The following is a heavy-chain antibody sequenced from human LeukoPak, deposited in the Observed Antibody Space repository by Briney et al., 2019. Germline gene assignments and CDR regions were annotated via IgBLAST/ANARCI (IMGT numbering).Heavy chain of an antibody. CDR1: GYTFTSFD. J-gene: IGHJ4*02. V-gene: IGHV1-8*01. CDR2: MNPNSGNT. CDR3: ARGHPHSDN. Sequence: EAPVKVSCKASGYTFTSFDVNWVRQAPGQGLEWMGWMNPNSGNTGYAQKFQGRVTMTRDTSISTAYMELSSLKFEDTAVYYCARGHPHSDNWGQGTLVTVSS.